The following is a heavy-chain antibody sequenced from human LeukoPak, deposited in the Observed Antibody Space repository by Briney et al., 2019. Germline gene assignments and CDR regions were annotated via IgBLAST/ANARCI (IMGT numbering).Heavy chain of an antibody. V-gene: IGHV1-69*01. CDR3: ARGFGELSFDY. CDR2: IIPIFGTE. D-gene: IGHD3-10*01. CDR1: GGTFSSYA. J-gene: IGHJ4*02. Sequence: ASVKVSCKASGGTFSSYAISWVRQAPGQGLEWMGGIIPIFGTENYAQKFQGRVTITADESTSTAYMELSSLRSEDTAVYYCARGFGELSFDYWGQGTLVTVSS.